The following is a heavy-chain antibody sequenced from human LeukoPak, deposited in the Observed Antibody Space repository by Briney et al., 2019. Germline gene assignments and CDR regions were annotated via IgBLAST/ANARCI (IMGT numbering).Heavy chain of an antibody. D-gene: IGHD4-17*01. CDR1: GFTFSSYG. V-gene: IGHV3-66*01. J-gene: IGHJ4*02. CDR2: IYSGGST. CDR3: ARETTVTLDY. Sequence: GRSLRLSCAASGFTFSSYGMHWVRQAPGKGLEWVSVIYSGGSTYYADSVKGRFTISRDNSKDTLYLQMNSLRAEDTAVYYCARETTVTLDYWGQGTLVTVSS.